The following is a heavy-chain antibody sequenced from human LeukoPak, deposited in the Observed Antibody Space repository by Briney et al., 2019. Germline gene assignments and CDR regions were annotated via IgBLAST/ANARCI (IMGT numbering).Heavy chain of an antibody. V-gene: IGHV1-8*03. CDR3: ARGPMGVPAAIDYYYYMDV. CDR2: MNPNSGNT. J-gene: IGHJ6*03. Sequence: ASVKVSCKASGYTFTSYDINWVRQATGQGLEWMGWMNPNSGNTGYAQKFRGRVTITRNTSISTAYMELSSLRSEDTAVYYCARGPMGVPAAIDYYYYMDVWGKGTTVTVSS. D-gene: IGHD2-2*02. CDR1: GYTFTSYD.